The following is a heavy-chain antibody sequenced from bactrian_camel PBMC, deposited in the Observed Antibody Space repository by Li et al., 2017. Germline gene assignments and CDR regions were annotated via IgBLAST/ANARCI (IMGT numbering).Heavy chain of an antibody. CDR1: GFSFSSYY. Sequence: QLVESGGGLVQPGGSLRLSCAASGFSFSSYYMSWVRQAPGKGLEWVSTCDTGGGRTYYGDSVKGRFTMSKDNAKATLYLQMNSLKPEDTAVYSCKTQPLVKAGCDYSGQGTQVTVS. CDR2: CDTGGGRT. V-gene: IGHV3S28*01. J-gene: IGHJ4*01. D-gene: IGHD6*01. CDR3: KTQPLVKAGCDY.